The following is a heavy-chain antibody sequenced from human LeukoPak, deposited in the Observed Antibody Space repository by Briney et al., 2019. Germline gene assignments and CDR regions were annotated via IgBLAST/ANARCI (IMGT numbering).Heavy chain of an antibody. J-gene: IGHJ4*02. Sequence: PSETLSLTCTVPGYSISNGYYWGWIRQPPGKGLEWVGSIYHRGSTYYNPSLRSRVTISLDTSKNQFSLKLSSVTAADTAVYYCARGGHYYDSSGYDYWGQGTLVTVSS. V-gene: IGHV4-38-2*02. CDR2: IYHRGST. CDR3: ARGGHYYDSSGYDY. D-gene: IGHD3-22*01. CDR1: GYSISNGYY.